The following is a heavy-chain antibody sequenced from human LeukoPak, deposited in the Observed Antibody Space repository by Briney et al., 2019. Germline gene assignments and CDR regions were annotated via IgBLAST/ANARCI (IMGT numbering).Heavy chain of an antibody. CDR3: ARECTGSTSCYPY. CDR2: ISSSSSYI. V-gene: IGHV3-21*01. Sequence: PGGSLRLSCAASGFTFSSYSMNWVRQAPGKGLKWVSSISSSSSYIYYADSVKGRFTISRDNAKNSLYLQMNSLRAEDTAVYYCARECTGSTSCYPYWGQGTLVTVSS. J-gene: IGHJ4*02. CDR1: GFTFSSYS. D-gene: IGHD2-2*01.